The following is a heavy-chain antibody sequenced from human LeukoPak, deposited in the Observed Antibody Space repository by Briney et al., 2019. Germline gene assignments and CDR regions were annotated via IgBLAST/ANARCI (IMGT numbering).Heavy chain of an antibody. J-gene: IGHJ4*02. Sequence: PSETLSLTCTVSGGSISSYYWSWIRQPPGKGLEWIGYIYYSGSTNYNPSLKSRVTISVDTSKNQFSLKLSSVTAADTAVYYCASTEGSGYYYDSSSYYPFDYWGQGTLVTVSS. D-gene: IGHD3-22*01. V-gene: IGHV4-59*08. CDR1: GGSISSYY. CDR3: ASTEGSGYYYDSSSYYPFDY. CDR2: IYYSGST.